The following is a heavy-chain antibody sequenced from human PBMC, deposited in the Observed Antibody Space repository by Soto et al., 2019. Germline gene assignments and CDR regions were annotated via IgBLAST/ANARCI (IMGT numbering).Heavy chain of an antibody. D-gene: IGHD2-2*01. CDR3: ARSLGFCISTSCYPDAFDI. Sequence: QLQLQESGPGLVKPSETLSLTCTVSGGSISSSTYYWGWIRQPPGKGLEWIGTIYYSRSTYFNPSLKSRVTISVDTSKNQFSRKLSSVTAADTAVYYCARSLGFCISTSCYPDAFDIWGQGTMVTVSS. V-gene: IGHV4-39*01. CDR2: IYYSRST. J-gene: IGHJ3*02. CDR1: GGSISSSTYY.